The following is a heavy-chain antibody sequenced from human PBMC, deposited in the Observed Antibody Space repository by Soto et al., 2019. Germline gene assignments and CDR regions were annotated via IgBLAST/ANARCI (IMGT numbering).Heavy chain of an antibody. D-gene: IGHD6-13*01. CDR1: GFTFNNYA. CDR2: ISNDGSDK. V-gene: IGHV3-30*18. Sequence: QVQLVESGGGVVQPGRSLRLSCVASGFTFNNYAFHWVRQAPGTGLELVAVISNDGSDKYYADSVKGRFTISRDSSKNTLHLQMDSLRAEDTAVYYCAKVRIAPAKPFYFDSWGQGTLVTVSS. CDR3: AKVRIAPAKPFYFDS. J-gene: IGHJ4*02.